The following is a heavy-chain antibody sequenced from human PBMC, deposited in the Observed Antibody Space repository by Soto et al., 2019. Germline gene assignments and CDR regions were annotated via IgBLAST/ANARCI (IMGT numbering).Heavy chain of an antibody. CDR3: ARVPLLPAGYYYGMDV. V-gene: IGHV4-31*03. Sequence: SETLSLTCTVSGGSISSGGYYWSWIRQHPGKGLEWIGYIYYSGSTYYNPSLKSRVTISVDTSKNQFSLKLSSVTAADTAVYYCARVPLLPAGYYYGMDVWGQGTTVTVSS. CDR1: GGSISSGGYY. CDR2: IYYSGST. D-gene: IGHD3-22*01. J-gene: IGHJ6*02.